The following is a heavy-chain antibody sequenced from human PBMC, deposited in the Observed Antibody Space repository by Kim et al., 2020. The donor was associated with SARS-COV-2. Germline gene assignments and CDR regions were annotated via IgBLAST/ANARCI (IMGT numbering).Heavy chain of an antibody. J-gene: IGHJ2*01. Sequence: GRFTISRDNAKNALYLQMNSLRDEDTAVYYCARDLLEMATIWNLDWYFDLWGRGTLVTVSS. CDR3: ARDLLEMATIWNLDWYFDL. V-gene: IGHV3-48*02. D-gene: IGHD5-12*01.